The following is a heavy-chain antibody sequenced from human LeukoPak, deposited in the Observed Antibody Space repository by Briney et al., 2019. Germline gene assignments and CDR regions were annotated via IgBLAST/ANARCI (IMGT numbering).Heavy chain of an antibody. CDR1: GFTFSSSG. D-gene: IGHD1-1*01. J-gene: IGHJ4*02. CDR3: VRGERANFDY. Sequence: GGSLRLSCAASGFTFSSSGMHWIRQAPGKGLEWVAFIRYDGSKTYYADSVKGRFTITRDNSKNTLYLQMNSLGGEDTAVYYCVRGERANFDYWGQGTLVTVSS. CDR2: IRYDGSKT. V-gene: IGHV3-30*02.